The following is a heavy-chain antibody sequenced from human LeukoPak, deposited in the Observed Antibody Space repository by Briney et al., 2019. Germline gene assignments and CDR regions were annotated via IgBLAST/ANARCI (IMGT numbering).Heavy chain of an antibody. CDR2: IIPIFGTA. V-gene: IGHV1-69*06. Sequence: ASVKVSCKASGGTFSSYAISWVRQAPGQGLEWMGGIIPIFGTANYAQKFQGRVTITADKSTSTAYMELSSLRSEDTAVYYCATLRLTTVVTPSYFDYWGQGTLVTVSS. D-gene: IGHD4-23*01. CDR1: GGTFSSYA. CDR3: ATLRLTTVVTPSYFDY. J-gene: IGHJ4*02.